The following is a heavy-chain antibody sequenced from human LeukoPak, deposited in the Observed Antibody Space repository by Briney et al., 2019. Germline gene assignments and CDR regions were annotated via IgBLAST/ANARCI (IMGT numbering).Heavy chain of an antibody. D-gene: IGHD6-19*01. V-gene: IGHV1-46*01. J-gene: IGHJ6*02. CDR3: ARDHYYSSGWEYGMAV. Sequence: ASVKVSCKASGYTFTGYYMHWVRQAPGQGRGWMGIINPGGGSTSYAQKFQGRVTMTRDTSTSPVYMDRRSLRSEDTAVYYCARDHYYSSGWEYGMAVWGQGTTVTVSS. CDR1: GYTFTGYY. CDR2: INPGGGST.